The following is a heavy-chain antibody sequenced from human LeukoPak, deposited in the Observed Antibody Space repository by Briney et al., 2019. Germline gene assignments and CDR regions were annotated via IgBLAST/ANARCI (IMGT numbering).Heavy chain of an antibody. J-gene: IGHJ3*02. D-gene: IGHD2-15*01. CDR2: ISSSSSYI. CDR3: ARDEVSVTCSGGSCYSVDAFDI. V-gene: IGHV3-21*01. Sequence: GGSLRLSCAASGFTFSSYSMNWVRQAPGKGLECVSSISSSSSYIYYADSVKGRFTISRDNAKNSLYLQMNSLRAEDTAVYYCARDEVSVTCSGGSCYSVDAFDIWGQGTMVTVSS. CDR1: GFTFSSYS.